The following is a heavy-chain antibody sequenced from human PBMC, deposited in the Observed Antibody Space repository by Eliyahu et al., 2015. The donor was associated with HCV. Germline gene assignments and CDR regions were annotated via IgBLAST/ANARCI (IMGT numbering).Heavy chain of an antibody. CDR1: GYTFTSYG. V-gene: IGHV1-18*01. CDR3: ARDVGRGPHYYDFWSGYFWGDAFDI. Sequence: QVQLVQSGAEVKKPGASVKVSCKASGYTFTSYGISWVRQAPGQGLXWLGWTSAYNGNTNXXQKLQGRXTMTTDTXTSTAYMEPRXLRSDDTAVYYCARDVGRGPHYYDFWSGYFWGDAFDIWGQGTMVTVSS. CDR2: TSAYNGNT. D-gene: IGHD3-3*01. J-gene: IGHJ3*02.